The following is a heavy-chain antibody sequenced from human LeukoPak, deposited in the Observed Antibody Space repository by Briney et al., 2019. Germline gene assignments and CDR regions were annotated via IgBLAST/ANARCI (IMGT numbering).Heavy chain of an antibody. CDR1: GYTLTELS. J-gene: IGHJ6*02. CDR3: ATGVVAATFFRNYYYGMDV. CDR2: FDPEDGET. D-gene: IGHD2-15*01. Sequence: ASVKVSCKLSGYTLTELSMHWVRQAPGKGLEWMGGFDPEDGETIYAQKFQGRVTMTEDTSTDTAYMELSSLRSEDTAVYYCATGVVAATFFRNYYYGMDVWGQGTTVTVSS. V-gene: IGHV1-24*01.